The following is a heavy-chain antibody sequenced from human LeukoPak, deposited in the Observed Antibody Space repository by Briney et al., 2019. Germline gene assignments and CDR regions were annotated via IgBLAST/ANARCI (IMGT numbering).Heavy chain of an antibody. CDR3: ARGGSYLSAFDI. V-gene: IGHV3-53*01. CDR2: IYSGGST. J-gene: IGHJ3*02. Sequence: GGSLRLSCAASGFIFTNYGMSWVRQAPGKGLGWVSVIYSGGSTFYADSVKGRFTISRDNSKNTLYLQMNSLRAEDTAVYYCARGGSYLSAFDIWGQGTMVTVSS. CDR1: GFIFTNYG. D-gene: IGHD1-26*01.